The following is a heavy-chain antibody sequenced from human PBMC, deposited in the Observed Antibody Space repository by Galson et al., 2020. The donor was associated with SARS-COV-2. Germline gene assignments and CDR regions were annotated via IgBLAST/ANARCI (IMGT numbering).Heavy chain of an antibody. V-gene: IGHV3-74*01. D-gene: IGHD3-22*01. J-gene: IGHJ6*02. CDR2: INGDGRSR. CDR1: GFTSSNYW. Sequence: GESLKIYCAASGFTSSNYWMHWVRQAPGKGLVWVSRINGDGRSRTYADSVKGRFTISRDSAKNTVSLQMNSLRAEDTAVYYFATQEFYYGSIGYEESDYGMDVWGQGTTVTVSS. CDR3: ATQEFYYGSIGYEESDYGMDV.